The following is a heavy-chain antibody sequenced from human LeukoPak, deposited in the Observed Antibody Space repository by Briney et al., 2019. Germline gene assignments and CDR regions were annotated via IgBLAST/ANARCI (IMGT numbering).Heavy chain of an antibody. CDR1: GYTFTSYD. Sequence: GASVKVSCKASGYTFTSYDINWVRQAPGQGLEWMGWISSYNDNTNYAQKLQGRVTMTTDTSTSTAYMELRSLRSDDTAVYYCAPWLRGVIGAFDIWGQGTMVTVSS. CDR2: ISSYNDNT. D-gene: IGHD3-10*01. V-gene: IGHV1-18*01. J-gene: IGHJ3*02. CDR3: APWLRGVIGAFDI.